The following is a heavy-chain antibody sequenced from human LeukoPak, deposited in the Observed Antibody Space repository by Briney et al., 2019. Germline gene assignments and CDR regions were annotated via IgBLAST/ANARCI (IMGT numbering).Heavy chain of an antibody. CDR3: ARGGNRIAAAGSKFGY. CDR2: IYYSGST. D-gene: IGHD6-13*01. Sequence: SETLSLTCTVSGGSISSYYWSWIRQPPGKGLEWIGYIYYSGSTNYNPSLKSRVTISVDTSKNQFSLKLSSVTAADTAVYYCARGGNRIAAAGSKFGYWGQGTLVTVSS. J-gene: IGHJ4*02. V-gene: IGHV4-59*08. CDR1: GGSISSYY.